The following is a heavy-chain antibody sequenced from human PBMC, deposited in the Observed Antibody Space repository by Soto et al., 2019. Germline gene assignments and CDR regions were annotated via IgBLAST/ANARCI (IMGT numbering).Heavy chain of an antibody. V-gene: IGHV1-69*01. Sequence: QVQLVQSGAEVKKPGSSVKVSCKASGGTFGSWAITWVRQAPGQGLEWMGGFIPLFGTANYAQKFQGRVTFPPDGSTSTAYMELSSLRSEDTALYYCATEGRGAYITLYWGQGTLVTVSS. CDR1: GGTFGSWA. CDR3: ATEGRGAYITLY. D-gene: IGHD3-10*01. CDR2: FIPLFGTA. J-gene: IGHJ4*02.